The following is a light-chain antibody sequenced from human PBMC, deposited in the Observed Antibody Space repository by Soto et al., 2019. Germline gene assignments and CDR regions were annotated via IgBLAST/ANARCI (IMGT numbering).Light chain of an antibody. CDR1: QSVRSK. J-gene: IGKJ2*01. CDR2: GAS. Sequence: EIVMTQSPATLSVSPGERATLSCSASQSVRSKLAWDQQKVGQAPRLLIYGASTRATGIPSRFSGSGSGTEFTLTISSLQAEDFALYFCQQYNDWSPGYTFGQGNKLEI. V-gene: IGKV3D-15*01. CDR3: QQYNDWSPGYT.